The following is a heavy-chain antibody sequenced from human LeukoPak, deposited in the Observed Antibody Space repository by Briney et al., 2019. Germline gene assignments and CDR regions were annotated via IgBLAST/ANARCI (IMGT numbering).Heavy chain of an antibody. J-gene: IGHJ4*02. Sequence: ASVKVSCKCSGYTVTQLSIHYTPQAPGKGLEWMGGFDHEDGETLYAQRFQGRLTMTRDTSTDTAYMELTSLRSEDTAVYFCATMIELFCTDGVCHHRIFDYWGQGNLVTVSS. CDR1: GYTVTQLS. D-gene: IGHD2-8*01. CDR2: FDHEDGET. V-gene: IGHV1-24*01. CDR3: ATMIELFCTDGVCHHRIFDY.